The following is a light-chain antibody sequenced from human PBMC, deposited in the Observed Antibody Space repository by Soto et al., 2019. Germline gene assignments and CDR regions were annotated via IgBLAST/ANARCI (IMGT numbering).Light chain of an antibody. Sequence: EVALTQSPGTLALSRGERATLSCRARQSVSSSYLAWYQHRPGQAPRLLIFGASSRATGIPDRFSGTGSGTDFTLTISRLEPEDFAVYYCQQYGNSPWTFGQGTKVDIK. CDR2: GAS. V-gene: IGKV3-20*01. CDR3: QQYGNSPWT. CDR1: QSVSSSY. J-gene: IGKJ1*01.